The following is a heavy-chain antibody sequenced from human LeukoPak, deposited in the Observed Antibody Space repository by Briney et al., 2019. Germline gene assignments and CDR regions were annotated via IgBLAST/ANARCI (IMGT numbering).Heavy chain of an antibody. Sequence: GGSLRLSCAASGFTFSSYAMSWVRQTPGKGLEWVSAISGSGGSTYYADSVKGRFTISRDNSKNTLYLQMNSLRAEDTAVYYCAKNVYSYGYVLHWGQGTLVTVSS. CDR1: GFTFSSYA. D-gene: IGHD5-18*01. CDR2: ISGSGGST. CDR3: AKNVYSYGYVLH. J-gene: IGHJ4*02. V-gene: IGHV3-23*01.